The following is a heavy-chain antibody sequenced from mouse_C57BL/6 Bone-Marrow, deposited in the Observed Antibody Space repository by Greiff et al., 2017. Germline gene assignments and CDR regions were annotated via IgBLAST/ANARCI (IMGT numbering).Heavy chain of an antibody. Sequence: QVQLQQPGAELVKPGASVKMSCKASGYTFTSYWITWVKQRPGQGLEWIGDIYPGSGSTNYNEKFTSKATLTVDPSSSAAYMQRSSLASEDSAVYYCARREDEYDEGYFDYWGQGTTRTVSA. CDR1: GYTFTSYW. V-gene: IGHV1-55*01. CDR3: ARREDEYDEGYFDY. CDR2: IYPGSGST. J-gene: IGHJ2*01. D-gene: IGHD2-4*01.